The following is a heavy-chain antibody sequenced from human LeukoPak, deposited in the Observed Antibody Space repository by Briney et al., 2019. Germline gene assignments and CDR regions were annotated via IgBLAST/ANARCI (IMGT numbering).Heavy chain of an antibody. J-gene: IGHJ4*01. D-gene: IGHD6-19*01. V-gene: IGHV5-51*01. CDR1: GYTFTNYW. Sequence: GESLKISCQGSGYTFTNYWIGWVRQMPGKGLEWIGSINPGDSETKYSPPFQGQVTISADKSINTAYLQWSSLKASDTAMYYCARPGYRSRYFDYWGHGALVTVSS. CDR2: INPGDSET. CDR3: ARPGYRSRYFDY.